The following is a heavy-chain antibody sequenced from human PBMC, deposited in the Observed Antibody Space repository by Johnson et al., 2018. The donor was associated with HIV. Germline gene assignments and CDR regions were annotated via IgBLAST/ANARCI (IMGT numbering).Heavy chain of an antibody. V-gene: IGHV3-43*01. D-gene: IGHD1-26*01. CDR2: VSWDGDST. J-gene: IGHJ3*02. CDR3: ARVMGHTDAFDI. CDR1: GFTFADYT. Sequence: VQLVESGGGVVRPGGSLRLSCAASGFTFADYTMHWVRQAPGWGLEWVSLVSWDGDSTYYADSVKGRFTISRDNSKNTLYLQMNSLRAEDTAVYYCARVMGHTDAFDIWGQGTMVTVSS.